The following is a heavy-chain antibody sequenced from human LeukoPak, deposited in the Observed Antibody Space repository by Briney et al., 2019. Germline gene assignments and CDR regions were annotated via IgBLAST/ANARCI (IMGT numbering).Heavy chain of an antibody. Sequence: GGSLRLSGAASGFTFSNYCMGWCRQAPGKGLEGGSSISSSSSYIYYADSLKGRFTISTDNSKKSLYLQMNSLRAEDTAVYYCARGYSNYGYVFDIWGQGTTVTVSS. V-gene: IGHV3-21*01. J-gene: IGHJ3*02. CDR2: ISSSSSYI. CDR1: GFTFSNYC. D-gene: IGHD4-11*01. CDR3: ARGYSNYGYVFDI.